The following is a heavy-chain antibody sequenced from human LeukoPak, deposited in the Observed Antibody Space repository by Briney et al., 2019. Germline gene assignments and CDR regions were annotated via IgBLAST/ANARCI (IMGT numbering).Heavy chain of an antibody. Sequence: GGSLRLSCAAPGFTFSSYGMHWVRQAPGKGLEWVAVISYDGSNKYYADSVKGRFTISRDNSKNTLYLQMNSLRAEDTAVYYCAKEDTAMVYYYYGMDVWGQGTTVTVSS. J-gene: IGHJ6*02. CDR3: AKEDTAMVYYYYGMDV. V-gene: IGHV3-30*18. D-gene: IGHD5-18*01. CDR2: ISYDGSNK. CDR1: GFTFSSYG.